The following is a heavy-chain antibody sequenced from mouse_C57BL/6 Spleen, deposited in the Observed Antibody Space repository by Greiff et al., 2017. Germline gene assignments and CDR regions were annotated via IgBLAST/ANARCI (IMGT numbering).Heavy chain of an antibody. D-gene: IGHD2-3*01. CDR1: GYSFTGYY. CDR2: INPSTGGT. Sequence: VQLQQSGPELVKPGASVKISCKASGYSFTGYYMNWVKQSPEKSLEWIGEINPSTGGTTYNQKFKAKATLTVDKSSSTAYMQLKSLTSEDSAVYYCARGYLDYYAMDYWGQGTSVTVSS. J-gene: IGHJ4*01. CDR3: ARGYLDYYAMDY. V-gene: IGHV1-42*01.